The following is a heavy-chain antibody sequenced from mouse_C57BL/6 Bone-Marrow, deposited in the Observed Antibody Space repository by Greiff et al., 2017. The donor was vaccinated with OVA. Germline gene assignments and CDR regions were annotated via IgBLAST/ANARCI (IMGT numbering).Heavy chain of an antibody. CDR3: ARHSYYYGSSHSGRFDV. D-gene: IGHD1-1*01. V-gene: IGHV5-12*01. CDR1: GFTFSDYY. CDR2: ISNGGGST. Sequence: EVQLVESGGGLVQPGGSLKLSCAASGFTFSDYYMYWVRQTPEKRLEWVAYISNGGGSTYYPDTVKGRFTISRDNAKNTLYLQMSRLKSEDTAMYYCARHSYYYGSSHSGRFDVWGTGTTVTVSS. J-gene: IGHJ1*03.